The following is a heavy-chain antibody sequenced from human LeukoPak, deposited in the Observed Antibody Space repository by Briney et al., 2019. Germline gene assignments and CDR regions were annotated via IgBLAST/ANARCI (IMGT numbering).Heavy chain of an antibody. V-gene: IGHV4-34*01. CDR2: INHSGST. D-gene: IGHD2-21*02. CDR3: ARLVSSQVTAFDI. CDR1: GGSFSGYY. Sequence: PSETLPLTCAVYGGSFSGYYWSWIRQPPGKGLEWIGEINHSGSTNYNPSLKSRVTISVDTSKNQFSLKLSSVTAADTAVYYCARLVSSQVTAFDIWGQGTMVTVSS. J-gene: IGHJ3*02.